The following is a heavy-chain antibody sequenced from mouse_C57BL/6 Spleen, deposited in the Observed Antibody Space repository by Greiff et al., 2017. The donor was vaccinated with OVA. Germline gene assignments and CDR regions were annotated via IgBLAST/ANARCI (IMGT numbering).Heavy chain of an antibody. J-gene: IGHJ2*01. D-gene: IGHD1-1*01. CDR2: ISDGGSYT. Sequence: EVKVVESGGGLVKPGGSLKLSCVASGFTFSSYAMSWVRQTPEKRLEWVATISDGGSYTYYPDNVKGRFTISRDNAKNNLYLQMSHLKSEDTAMYYCAREMVTTVVATGYFDYWGQGTTLTVSS. V-gene: IGHV5-4*01. CDR3: AREMVTTVVATGYFDY. CDR1: GFTFSSYA.